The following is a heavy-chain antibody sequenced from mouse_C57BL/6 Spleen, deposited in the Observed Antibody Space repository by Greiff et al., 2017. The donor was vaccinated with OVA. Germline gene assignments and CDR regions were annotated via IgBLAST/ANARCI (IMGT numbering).Heavy chain of an antibody. V-gene: IGHV1-64*01. D-gene: IGHD2-4*01. J-gene: IGHJ4*01. Sequence: QVQLQQSGAELVKPGASVKLSCKASGYTFTSYWMHWVKQRPGQGLEWIGMIHPNSGSTNYNEKFKSKATLTVDKSSSTAYMQLSSLTSEDSAVYYCARLYYDYPHAMDYWGQGTSVTVSS. CDR1: GYTFTSYW. CDR2: IHPNSGST. CDR3: ARLYYDYPHAMDY.